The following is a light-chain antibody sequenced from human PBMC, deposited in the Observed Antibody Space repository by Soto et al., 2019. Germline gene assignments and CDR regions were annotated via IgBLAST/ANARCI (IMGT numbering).Light chain of an antibody. Sequence: EILLSQSPGALSLSPGERATLSCRASQSVSSRYLAWYQQKPGQAPRLLIYDASNRATGIPARFSGSGSGTDFTLTISSLELEDSAVYYCQQRSDFGGGTKVDI. V-gene: IGKV3-11*01. CDR3: QQRSD. CDR2: DAS. CDR1: QSVSSRY. J-gene: IGKJ4*01.